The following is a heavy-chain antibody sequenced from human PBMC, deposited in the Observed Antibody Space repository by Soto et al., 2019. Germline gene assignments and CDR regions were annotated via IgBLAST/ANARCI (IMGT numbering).Heavy chain of an antibody. CDR2: ISGSGGST. CDR1: RFTFSCYA. V-gene: IGHV3-23*01. CDR3: AKLQAYSYGPGAYFDY. Sequence: EVQRLESGGGLVQPGGSLRLSCAASRFTFSCYAMSWVRQAPGKGLEWGSAISGSGGSTDYVDSVKGRSTISRDNSKNSLDLQISRLSAEDTAVYYCAKLQAYSYGPGAYFDYWGQGTLVTVSS. J-gene: IGHJ4*02. D-gene: IGHD5-18*01.